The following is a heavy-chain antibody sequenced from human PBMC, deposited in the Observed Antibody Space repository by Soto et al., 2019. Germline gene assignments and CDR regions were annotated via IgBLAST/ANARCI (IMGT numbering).Heavy chain of an antibody. J-gene: IGHJ6*02. V-gene: IGHV3-23*01. Sequence: GGSLRLSCAASGFTFSSYAMSWVRQAPGEGLEWVSAISGSGGSTYYADSVKGRFTISRDNSKNTLYLQMNSLRAGDTAVYYCAKGDDFWSGYPYYYYYGMDVWGQGTTVTVSS. CDR3: AKGDDFWSGYPYYYYYGMDV. CDR1: GFTFSSYA. D-gene: IGHD3-3*01. CDR2: ISGSGGST.